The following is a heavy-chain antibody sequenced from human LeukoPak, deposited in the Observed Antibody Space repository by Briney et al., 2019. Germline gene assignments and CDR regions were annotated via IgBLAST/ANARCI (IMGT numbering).Heavy chain of an antibody. V-gene: IGHV3-48*03. CDR2: ISSSGSTI. D-gene: IGHD3-9*01. CDR3: VTAYYDTYNFDY. CDR1: GFIFSGYW. Sequence: GGSLRLSCAASGFIFSGYWMSWVRQAPGKGLEWVSYISSSGSTIYYADSVKGRFTISRDNAKNSLYLQMNSLRAEDTAVYYCVTAYYDTYNFDYWGQGTLVTVSS. J-gene: IGHJ4*02.